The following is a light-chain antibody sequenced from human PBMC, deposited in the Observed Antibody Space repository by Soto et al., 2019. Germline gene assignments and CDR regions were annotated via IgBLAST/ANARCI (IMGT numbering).Light chain of an antibody. V-gene: IGKV4-1*01. Sequence: DIVMTQSPDSLAVSPGERATINCKSSQSVFYSSNNKNYLAWYQQKPGQPPKLLIYWASTRESGVPDRFSGSGSGADFTLTISSLRAEDVAVYYCQQYYNIPYTFGQGTKLEIK. CDR2: WAS. CDR1: QSVFYSSNNKNY. CDR3: QQYYNIPYT. J-gene: IGKJ2*01.